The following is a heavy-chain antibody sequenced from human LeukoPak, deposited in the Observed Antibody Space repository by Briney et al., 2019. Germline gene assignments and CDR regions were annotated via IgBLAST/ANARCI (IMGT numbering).Heavy chain of an antibody. D-gene: IGHD2-2*01. J-gene: IGHJ4*02. CDR2: IIPIFGTA. CDR3: ARGPIVVVPAAPFDY. V-gene: IGHV1-69*13. CDR1: GGTFISYA. Sequence: SVKASCKASGGTFISYAISWLRQAPGQGLEWMGGIIPIFGTANYAQKFQGRVTITADESTSTAYMELSSLRSEDTAVYYCARGPIVVVPAAPFDYWGEGTLVTVSS.